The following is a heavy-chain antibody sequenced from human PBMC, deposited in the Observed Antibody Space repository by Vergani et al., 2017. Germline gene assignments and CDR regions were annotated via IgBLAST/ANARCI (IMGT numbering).Heavy chain of an antibody. V-gene: IGHV1-46*01. D-gene: IGHD3-22*01. CDR2: INPSGGST. Sequence: QVQLVQSGAEVKKPGASVKVSCKASGYTFTSYYMHWVRQAPGQGLEWMGIINPSGGSTSYAQKFQGRVTMTRDTSTSTVYMELSSLRSEDTAVYYCARDRAYYDDSSGYSRRPYYYYYGMDVWGQGTTVTVSS. J-gene: IGHJ6*02. CDR3: ARDRAYYDDSSGYSRRPYYYYYGMDV. CDR1: GYTFTSYY.